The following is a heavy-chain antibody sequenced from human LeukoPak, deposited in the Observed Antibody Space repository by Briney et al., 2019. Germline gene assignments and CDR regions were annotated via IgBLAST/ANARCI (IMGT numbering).Heavy chain of an antibody. CDR1: GYTLTSYA. CDR3: ARDLRGDAFDI. CDR2: INTNTGNP. Sequence: ASVKVSCKASGYTLTSYAMNWVRQAPGQGLELMGWINTNTGNPTYAQGFTGRFVFSLDTSVSTAYLQISSLKAEDTAVYYCARDLRGDAFDIWGQGTMVTVSS. V-gene: IGHV7-4-1*02. D-gene: IGHD5/OR15-5a*01. J-gene: IGHJ3*02.